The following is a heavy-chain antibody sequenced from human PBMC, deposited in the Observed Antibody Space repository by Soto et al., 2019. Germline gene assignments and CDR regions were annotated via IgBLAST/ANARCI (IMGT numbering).Heavy chain of an antibody. CDR1: GGSFSGYY. V-gene: IGHV4-34*01. J-gene: IGHJ6*02. D-gene: IGHD6-13*01. CDR2: INHSGSP. Sequence: QVQLQQWGAGLLKPSETLSLTCAVYGGSFSGYYWSWIRQPPGKGLEWIGEINHSGSPNYNPSLKSRVTISVDTSKNQFSLKLSSVTAADTAVYYCARAPYSSSWFNFYYGMDVWGQGTTVTVSS. CDR3: ARAPYSSSWFNFYYGMDV.